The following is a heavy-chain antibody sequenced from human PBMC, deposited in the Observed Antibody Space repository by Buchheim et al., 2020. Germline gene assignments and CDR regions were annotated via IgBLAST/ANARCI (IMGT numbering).Heavy chain of an antibody. V-gene: IGHV3-48*03. Sequence: EVQLVESGGGLVQPGGSLRLSCAASGFTFSSYEMNWVRQAPGKGLEWVSYISGSGTTIYYADSVKGRVTVSSDNAKNSLYLQMNSLRAEDTAVYYCARADSSGYLYFDYWGQGTL. J-gene: IGHJ4*02. CDR2: ISGSGTTI. D-gene: IGHD3-22*01. CDR3: ARADSSGYLYFDY. CDR1: GFTFSSYE.